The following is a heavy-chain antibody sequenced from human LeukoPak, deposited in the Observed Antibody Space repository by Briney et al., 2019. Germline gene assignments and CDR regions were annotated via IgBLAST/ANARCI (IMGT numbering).Heavy chain of an antibody. CDR2: IYYSGST. CDR1: GGSISSYY. D-gene: IGHD3-3*01. V-gene: IGHV4-59*01. Sequence: PSETLSLTCTVSGGSISSYYWSWIRQPPGKGLEWIGYIYYSGSTNYNPSLKSRVTISVDTSKNQFSLKLSSVTAADTAVYYCARGGSTYYDFWSGYDANYYYGMDVWGQGTTVTVSS. J-gene: IGHJ6*02. CDR3: ARGGSTYYDFWSGYDANYYYGMDV.